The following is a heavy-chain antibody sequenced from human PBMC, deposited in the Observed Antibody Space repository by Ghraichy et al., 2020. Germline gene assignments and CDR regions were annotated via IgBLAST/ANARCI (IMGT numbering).Heavy chain of an antibody. Sequence: GGSLRLSCVGSGFTFSGYSMHWVRQSPGKGLEWVSYITSSGRSIFYADSVKGRFTISRDNAQSSLSLQMNSLRDEDTAVYYCARGSKVVRFFYYDGRDVSGQGTAVTVPS. CDR3: ARGSKVVRFFYYDGRDV. J-gene: IGHJ6*02. D-gene: IGHD4-23*01. CDR1: GFTFSGYS. CDR2: ITSSGRSI. V-gene: IGHV3-48*02.